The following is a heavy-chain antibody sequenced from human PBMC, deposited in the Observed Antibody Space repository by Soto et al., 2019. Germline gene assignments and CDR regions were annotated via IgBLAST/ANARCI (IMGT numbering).Heavy chain of an antibody. Sequence: QVQLVESGGGVVQPGRSLRLSCAASGFTFSSYGMHWVRQAPGKGLEWVAVIWYDGSNKYYADSVKGRFTISRDNSKNTLYLQMNSLRAEDKAVYYCARKGHCSGGSCYQYYYYGMDVWGQGTTVTVSS. D-gene: IGHD2-15*01. CDR3: ARKGHCSGGSCYQYYYYGMDV. CDR2: IWYDGSNK. V-gene: IGHV3-33*01. J-gene: IGHJ6*02. CDR1: GFTFSSYG.